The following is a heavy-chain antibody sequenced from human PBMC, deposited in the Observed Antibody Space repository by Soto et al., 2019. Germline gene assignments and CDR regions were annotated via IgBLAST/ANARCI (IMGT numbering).Heavy chain of an antibody. V-gene: IGHV3-30*18. CDR3: AKELCGGDCYSLTFDY. D-gene: IGHD2-21*02. CDR1: GFTFSSYG. J-gene: IGHJ4*02. CDR2: ISYDGSNK. Sequence: ESGGGVVQPGRSLRLSCAASGFTFSSYGIHWVRQAPGKGLEWVAVISYDGSNKYYADSVKGRFTISRDNSKNTLYLQMNSLRAEDTAVYYCAKELCGGDCYSLTFDYWGQGTLVTVSS.